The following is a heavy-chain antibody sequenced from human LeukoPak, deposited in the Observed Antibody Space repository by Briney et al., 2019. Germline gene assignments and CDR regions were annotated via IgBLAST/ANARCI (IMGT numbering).Heavy chain of an antibody. J-gene: IGHJ3*01. Sequence: GGSLRLSCAASGFTFSSYWMDWVRQVPGKGLEWVANIKQDGIEKYFVGSVKGRFAISRDNAKNSLYLQMNSLRVEDTAVYYCAREGMVRGVPDAFDLWGQGTMVTVSS. CDR1: GFTFSSYW. D-gene: IGHD3-10*01. CDR2: IKQDGIEK. V-gene: IGHV3-7*01. CDR3: AREGMVRGVPDAFDL.